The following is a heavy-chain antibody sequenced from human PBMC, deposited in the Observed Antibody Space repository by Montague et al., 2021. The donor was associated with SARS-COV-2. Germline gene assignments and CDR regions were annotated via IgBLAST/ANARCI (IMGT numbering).Heavy chain of an antibody. CDR1: GGSISSYY. Sequence: SETLSLTCTVSGGSISSYYWSWIRQPPGKGLEWIGYIYYNGSTNYNTYLKSRVTISVDTSKNQFSLKLSSVTAADTAVYYCARVFPRWLQFDPYFDYWGQGTLVTVSS. V-gene: IGHV4-59*01. D-gene: IGHD5-24*01. CDR2: IYYNGST. CDR3: ARVFPRWLQFDPYFDY. J-gene: IGHJ4*02.